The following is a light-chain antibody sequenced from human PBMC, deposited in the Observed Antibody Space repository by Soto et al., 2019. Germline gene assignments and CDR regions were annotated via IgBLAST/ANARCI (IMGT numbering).Light chain of an antibody. Sequence: EIVLTQSPGTLSLSPGERATLSCRASQSVSSSYLAWYQQKPGQAPRLLIYGASSRGTGIPDRFSGSGSGTDFPLTISRLDPEDFAVYYCQQYGSSPYTFGQGTKLEIK. V-gene: IGKV3-20*01. CDR1: QSVSSSY. CDR2: GAS. CDR3: QQYGSSPYT. J-gene: IGKJ2*01.